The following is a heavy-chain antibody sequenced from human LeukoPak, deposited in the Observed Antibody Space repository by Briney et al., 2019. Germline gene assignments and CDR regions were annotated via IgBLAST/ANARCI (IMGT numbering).Heavy chain of an antibody. V-gene: IGHV3-74*01. J-gene: IGHJ3*02. CDR2: INSDGSIT. Sequence: GGSLRLSCEPPGLTFSSYWMHWVRQAPGKGLVWVSRINSDGSITTYADSVKGRFTISRDNSKNTLSLQMNSVRPDDTAVYYCAKDRYGDYGPFDNWGQGTMVTVSS. CDR3: AKDRYGDYGPFDN. D-gene: IGHD4-17*01. CDR1: GLTFSSYW.